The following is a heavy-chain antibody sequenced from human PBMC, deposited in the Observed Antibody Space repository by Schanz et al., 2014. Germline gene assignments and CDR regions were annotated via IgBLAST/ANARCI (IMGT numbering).Heavy chain of an antibody. CDR1: GYTFSSYG. D-gene: IGHD6-19*01. Sequence: QVQLVQSEAEVKKPGASVKVSCKTSGYTFSSYGITWVRQAPGQGLEWMGWISPYNGNTNYAPKVQGRVTVTTDTSTSTAYMELRSLRSDDTAVYYCARGGYSSGWYDRDIAHFDYWGQGTLVTVSS. CDR2: ISPYNGNT. CDR3: ARGGYSSGWYDRDIAHFDY. J-gene: IGHJ4*02. V-gene: IGHV1-18*01.